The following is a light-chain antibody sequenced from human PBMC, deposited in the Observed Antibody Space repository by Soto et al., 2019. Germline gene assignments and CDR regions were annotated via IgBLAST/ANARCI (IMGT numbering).Light chain of an antibody. CDR3: QQRARWPWT. CDR2: GTS. CDR1: QSVNIN. Sequence: EIVMTQSPATLSVSPGERATLSCRASQSVNINLAWYQQKPGQAPRXLIYGTSTRDTGVQARFSGSGSGTEFTLTISSLESEDFAVYYCQQRARWPWTFGQGTKVDIK. V-gene: IGKV3-15*01. J-gene: IGKJ1*01.